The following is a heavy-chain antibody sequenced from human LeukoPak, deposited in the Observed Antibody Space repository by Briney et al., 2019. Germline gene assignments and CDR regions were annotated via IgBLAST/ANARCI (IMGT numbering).Heavy chain of an antibody. J-gene: IGHJ4*02. D-gene: IGHD4-23*01. Sequence: SETLSLTCAVYGGSFSGYYWSWIRQPPGKGLEWIGEINHSGSTNYNPSLKSRVTISVDTSKNQFSLKLSSVTAADTAVYYCARLTDGGLYFDYWGQGTLVTVSS. CDR3: ARLTDGGLYFDY. CDR1: GGSFSGYY. CDR2: INHSGST. V-gene: IGHV4-34*01.